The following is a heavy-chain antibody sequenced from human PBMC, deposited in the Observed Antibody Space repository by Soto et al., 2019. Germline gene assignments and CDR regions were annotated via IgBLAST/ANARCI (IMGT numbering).Heavy chain of an antibody. CDR2: IYLDDDK. Sequence: QITLKESGPTVVKPTETLTLTCTFSGFSLTTSGVGVGWVRQSPGQAPEWLALIYLDDDKRYSTSLKSRLTNTKDTSKNQVVLTMANVDPADTDTYYCAHRVLRTVFGLVTTTAIYFDFWGQGTPVVVSS. CDR1: GFSLTTSGVG. J-gene: IGHJ4*02. CDR3: AHRVLRTVFGLVTTTAIYFDF. V-gene: IGHV2-5*02. D-gene: IGHD3-3*01.